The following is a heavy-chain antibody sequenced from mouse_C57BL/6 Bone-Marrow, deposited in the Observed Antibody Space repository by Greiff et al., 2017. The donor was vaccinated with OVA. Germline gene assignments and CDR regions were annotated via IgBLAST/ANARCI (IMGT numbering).Heavy chain of an antibody. Sequence: EVKLVESGGGLVKPGGSLKLSCAASGFTFSSYAMSWVRQTPEKRLEWVATISDGGSYTYYPDNVKGRFTISRDNAKNNLYLQMSHLKSEDTAMYYCSRVYDGLAYWGQGTLVTVSA. CDR3: SRVYDGLAY. V-gene: IGHV5-4*03. D-gene: IGHD2-3*01. J-gene: IGHJ3*01. CDR2: ISDGGSYT. CDR1: GFTFSSYA.